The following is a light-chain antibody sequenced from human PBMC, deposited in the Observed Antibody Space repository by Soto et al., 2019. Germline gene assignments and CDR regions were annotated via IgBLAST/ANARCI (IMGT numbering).Light chain of an antibody. V-gene: IGLV1-47*01. J-gene: IGLJ2*01. Sequence: QPVLTQPPSASGTPGQRVTISCSGSSSTIDSNYVYWYQQLPGTAPKLLIYRNKQRPSGVPDRFPCSKSGTSASLAISGLRSEDEADDYCAAWDDSRSAHVVFGGGTKLTVL. CDR3: AAWDDSRSAHVV. CDR1: SSTIDSNY. CDR2: RNK.